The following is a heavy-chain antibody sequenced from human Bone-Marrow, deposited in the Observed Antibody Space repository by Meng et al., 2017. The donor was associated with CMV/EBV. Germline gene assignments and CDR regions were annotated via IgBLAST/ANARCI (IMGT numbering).Heavy chain of an antibody. CDR3: SRGGYQLLSIASSGFDP. Sequence: SVKVSCKASGYTFTSYYMHWVRQAPGQGLEWMGIINPSGGSTSYAQKFQGRVTMTRDTFTSTVYMELSSLRSEDTAVYYFSRGGYQLLSIASSGFDPWGQGTLVTVSS. CDR2: INPSGGST. D-gene: IGHD2-2*01. CDR1: GYTFTSYY. V-gene: IGHV1-46*01. J-gene: IGHJ5*02.